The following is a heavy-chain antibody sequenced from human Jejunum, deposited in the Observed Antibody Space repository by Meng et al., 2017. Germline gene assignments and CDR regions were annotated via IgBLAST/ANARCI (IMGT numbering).Heavy chain of an antibody. CDR3: AKDEEVGSPTNFFDY. V-gene: IGHV3-33*06. J-gene: IGHJ4*02. CDR2: IWYDGSDE. D-gene: IGHD1-26*01. CDR1: GFMFTSHA. Sequence: QVLLVESGGGVVQPGRSLRLSSEASGFMFTSHAMHWVRQVPGKGLEWVALIWYDGSDEVYAESVKGRFTVSRDNSRNTVYLQMNSLRADDTAVYYCAKDEEVGSPTNFFDYWGQGTLVTVSS.